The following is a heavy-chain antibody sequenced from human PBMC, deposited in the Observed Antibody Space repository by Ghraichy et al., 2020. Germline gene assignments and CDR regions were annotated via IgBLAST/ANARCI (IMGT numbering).Heavy chain of an antibody. J-gene: IGHJ6*03. V-gene: IGHV3-7*03. Sequence: LSLTCAASGFTFSSYWMTWVRQAPGKGLEWVANIKQDGSEERYVDSVKGRFTISRDNAKNSLYLQMNSLRAEDTAVYYCARYVMTTSWGRHYYYMDVWGKGTTVTVSS. CDR3: ARYVMTTSWGRHYYYMDV. CDR1: GFTFSSYW. CDR2: IKQDGSEE. D-gene: IGHD3-16*01.